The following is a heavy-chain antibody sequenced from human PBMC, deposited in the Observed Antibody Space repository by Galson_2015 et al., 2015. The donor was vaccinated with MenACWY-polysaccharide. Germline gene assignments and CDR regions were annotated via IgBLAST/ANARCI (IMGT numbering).Heavy chain of an antibody. CDR1: GGSISRYY. V-gene: IGHV4-59*01. CDR2: ISYTGTT. Sequence: SETLSLTCTVSGGSISRYYWSWIRQPPGKGLEWIGYISYTGTTNYNPSLKSRVTISVDTSKNQYSLKLSSVTAADTAVYYCAGDGAHYYYYMDVWGKGTTVTVSS. J-gene: IGHJ6*03. D-gene: IGHD1-26*01. CDR3: AGDGAHYYYYMDV.